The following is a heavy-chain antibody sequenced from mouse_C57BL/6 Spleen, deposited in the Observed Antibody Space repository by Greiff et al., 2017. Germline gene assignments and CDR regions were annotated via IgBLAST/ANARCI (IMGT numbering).Heavy chain of an antibody. Sequence: LQQPGAELVKPGASVTLSCKASGYTFTSYWMQWVKQRPGQGLELIGEIDPSDSYTNYNQKFKGKATVTVDTSSSTAYMQLSSLTSEDSAVYYCAPYGSRGYFDVWGTGTTVTVSS. CDR2: IDPSDSYT. V-gene: IGHV1-50*01. J-gene: IGHJ1*03. D-gene: IGHD1-1*01. CDR1: GYTFTSYW. CDR3: APYGSRGYFDV.